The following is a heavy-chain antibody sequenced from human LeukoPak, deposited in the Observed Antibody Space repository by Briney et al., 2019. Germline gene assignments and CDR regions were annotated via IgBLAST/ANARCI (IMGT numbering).Heavy chain of an antibody. CDR2: IIPIFGTA. CDR1: GGTFSSYA. CDR3: ARGVINYYYMDA. V-gene: IGHV1-69*05. D-gene: IGHD3-10*01. Sequence: SVKVSCKASGGTFSSYAISWVRQAPGQGLEWMGGIIPIFGTANYAQKFQGRVTITTDESTSTAYMELSSLRSEDTAVYYCARGVINYYYMDAWGKGTTVTVSS. J-gene: IGHJ6*03.